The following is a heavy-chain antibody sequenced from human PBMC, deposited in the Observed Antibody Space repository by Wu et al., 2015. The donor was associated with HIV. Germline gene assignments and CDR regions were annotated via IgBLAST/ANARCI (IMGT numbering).Heavy chain of an antibody. D-gene: IGHD2-2*03. Sequence: QVQLVQSGAEVKRPGASVRISRKASAYSFIDYYIHWVRQVPGHGLEWMGIINPSSGSTSYAERFKGRLTMTRDTSTATVYMEVSSLRSEDTAGYSCARAGGFCSGTSCLDLWGQGTLVTV. J-gene: IGHJ5*02. CDR2: INPSSGST. CDR3: ARAGGFCSGTSCLDL. CDR1: AYSFIDYY. V-gene: IGHV1-46*01.